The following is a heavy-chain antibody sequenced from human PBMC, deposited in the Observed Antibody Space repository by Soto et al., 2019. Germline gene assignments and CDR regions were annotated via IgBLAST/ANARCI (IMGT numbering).Heavy chain of an antibody. V-gene: IGHV4-39*07. Sequence: TLSLTCTVSGGSISSSSYYWGWIRQPPGKGLEWIGSIYYSGSTYYNPSLKSRVTISVDTSKNQFSLKLSSVTAADTAVYYCARRYGKNAFDIWGQGKMVTVSS. CDR3: ARRYGKNAFDI. D-gene: IGHD5-18*01. J-gene: IGHJ3*02. CDR1: GGSISSSSYY. CDR2: IYYSGST.